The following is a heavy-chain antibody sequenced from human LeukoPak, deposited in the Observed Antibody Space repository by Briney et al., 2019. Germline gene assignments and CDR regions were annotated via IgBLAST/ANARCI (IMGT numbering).Heavy chain of an antibody. V-gene: IGHV3-15*01. D-gene: IGHD2-15*01. CDR1: GFTFSDAW. CDR2: IKSKSDGGTI. Sequence: PGGSLRLSCVGSGFTFSDAWMSWVRQAPGKGLEWVGRIKSKSDGGTIDYAAPVKGRFTISSDDSRNTLYLQMNSLKTEDTAVYYCTTRRQDGWWGQGTLVTVS. J-gene: IGHJ4*02. CDR3: TTRRQDGW.